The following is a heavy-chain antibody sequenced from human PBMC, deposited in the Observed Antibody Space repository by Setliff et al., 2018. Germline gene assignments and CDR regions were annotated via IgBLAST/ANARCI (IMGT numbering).Heavy chain of an antibody. J-gene: IGHJ4*02. CDR2: FDPEEGER. CDR1: GNTLTHLS. CDR3: ARSPPNRGSGSGWYGDF. Sequence: ASVKVSCKVSGNTLTHLSIHWVRQAPGEGLEWIGGFDPEEGERIYAPRLQGRVTMTTDTPTSAGYLELRSLTSDDTAVYYCARSPPNRGSGSGWYGDFWGQGTLVTVSS. V-gene: IGHV1-24*01. D-gene: IGHD6-19*01.